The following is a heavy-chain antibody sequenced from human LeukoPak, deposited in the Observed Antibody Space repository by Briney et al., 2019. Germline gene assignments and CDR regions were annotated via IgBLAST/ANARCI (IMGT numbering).Heavy chain of an antibody. CDR1: GYTFTGYY. CDR3: AREATFWFDP. J-gene: IGHJ5*02. CDR2: INPSGGST. V-gene: IGHV1-46*01. Sequence: ASVNVSCKASGYTFTGYYMHWVRQAPGQGLEWMGTINPSGGSTSYAQKFQGRVTMTRDTSTSTVYMELSSLRSEDTAVYYCAREATFWFDPWGQGTLVTVSS. D-gene: IGHD1-26*01.